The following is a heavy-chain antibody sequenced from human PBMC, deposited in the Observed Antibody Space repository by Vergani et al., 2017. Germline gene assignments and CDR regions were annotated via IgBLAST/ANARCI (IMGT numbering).Heavy chain of an antibody. CDR1: GFKFDDYA. Sequence: EVQLVESGGGVVRPGGSLRLSCTASGFKFDDYAMHWVRQAPGKGLEWVSGISWNSGNIGYADSVKGRFTISKDNAKNSLYLQMNSLRVEDMAFYYCAKVAVPGAGHFDSWGQGTLVTVSS. D-gene: IGHD6-19*01. CDR2: ISWNSGNI. V-gene: IGHV3-9*03. CDR3: AKVAVPGAGHFDS. J-gene: IGHJ4*02.